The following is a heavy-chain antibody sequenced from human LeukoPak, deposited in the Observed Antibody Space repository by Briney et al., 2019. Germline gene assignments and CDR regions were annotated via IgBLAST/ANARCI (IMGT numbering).Heavy chain of an antibody. CDR1: GYSISSGYY. V-gene: IGHV4-38-2*02. Sequence: SETLSLTCTVSGYSISSGYYWGWIRQPPGKGLEWIGSIYHSGRTFYNPSLKSRVTISVDTSKNQFSLKLSSVTAADTAVYYCARGSLSGDSSGYPTDAFDIWGQGTMVTVSS. CDR3: ARGSLSGDSSGYPTDAFDI. J-gene: IGHJ3*02. D-gene: IGHD3-22*01. CDR2: IYHSGRT.